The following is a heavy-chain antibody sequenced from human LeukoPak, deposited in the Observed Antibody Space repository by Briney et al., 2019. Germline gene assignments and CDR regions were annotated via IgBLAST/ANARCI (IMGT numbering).Heavy chain of an antibody. CDR3: AKGSGYDSIGNFDH. V-gene: IGHV3-23*01. J-gene: IGHJ4*02. CDR2: ISGSGDNA. Sequence: PGGSLRLSCVASGFTFSSYAMSWVRQAPGKGLEWVSSISGSGDNAYYAASVKGRFTISRDNSKNTLYLQMNSLRAEDTAVYYCAKGSGYDSIGNFDHWGQGTLVTVSS. D-gene: IGHD5-12*01. CDR1: GFTFSSYA.